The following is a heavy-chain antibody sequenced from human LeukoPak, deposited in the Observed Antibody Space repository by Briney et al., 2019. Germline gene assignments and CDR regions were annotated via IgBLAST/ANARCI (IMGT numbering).Heavy chain of an antibody. CDR1: GFTFSSYA. D-gene: IGHD5-24*01. V-gene: IGHV3-23*01. Sequence: GGSLRLSCAASGFTFSSYAMSWVRQAPGKGLEWVSAISGSGGSTYSADSVKGRFTISRDNSKNTLYLEMNSLRAEDTAVYYCARDLDDYNGLPPFFQHWGQGTLVTVSS. CDR3: ARDLDDYNGLPPFFQH. J-gene: IGHJ1*01. CDR2: ISGSGGST.